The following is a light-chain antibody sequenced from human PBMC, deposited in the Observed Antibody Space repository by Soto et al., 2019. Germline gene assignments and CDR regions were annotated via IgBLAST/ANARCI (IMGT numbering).Light chain of an antibody. CDR1: SSDVGGYNY. Sequence: QSVLTQPASVSGSPGPSITISCTGTSSDVGGYNYVSWYQQHPGKAPKLMIYDVTNRPSGVSNRFSGSKSGNTASLTISGLQAEDEADYYCSSYTSRSTPVVCGGGTKLTVL. CDR3: SSYTSRSTPVV. CDR2: DVT. V-gene: IGLV2-14*01. J-gene: IGLJ3*02.